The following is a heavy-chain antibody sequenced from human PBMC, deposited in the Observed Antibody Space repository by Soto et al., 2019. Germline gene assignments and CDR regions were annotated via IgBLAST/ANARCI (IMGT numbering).Heavy chain of an antibody. J-gene: IGHJ4*02. D-gene: IGHD3-22*01. Sequence: SVKVSCKASGGTFNKYAIDWVRQAPGQGLEWMGGITPLFGTANYTQKFQGRITITADEATSTAYMELSSLRSEDTALYYCARQFDYDTSGYYYAYWGQGTLVTVSS. V-gene: IGHV1-69*13. CDR3: ARQFDYDTSGYYYAY. CDR1: GGTFNKYA. CDR2: ITPLFGTA.